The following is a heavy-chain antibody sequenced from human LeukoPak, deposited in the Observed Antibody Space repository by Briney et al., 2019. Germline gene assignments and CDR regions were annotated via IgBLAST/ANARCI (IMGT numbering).Heavy chain of an antibody. CDR3: ARMSSGYLEFDY. D-gene: IGHD3-22*01. CDR2: IYYSGST. J-gene: IGHJ4*02. V-gene: IGHV4-59*01. Sequence: SETLSLTCTVSGDSISSYYWSWIRQPPGKRLEWIGYIYYSGSTNYNPSLKSRVTISVDTSKNQFSLKLSSVTAADTAVYYCARMSSGYLEFDYWGQGTLVTVSS. CDR1: GDSISSYY.